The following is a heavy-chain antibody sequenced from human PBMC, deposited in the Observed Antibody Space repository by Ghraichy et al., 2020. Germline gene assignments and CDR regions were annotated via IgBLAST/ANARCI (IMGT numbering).Heavy chain of an antibody. CDR3: ARAFGGIGRKAAAGTRWYFDY. V-gene: IGHV1-69*13. Sequence: SVKVSCKASGGTFSSYAISWVRQAPGQGLEWMGGIIPIFGTANYAQKFQGRVTITADESTSTAYMELSSLRSEDTAVYYCARAFGGIGRKAAAGTRWYFDYWGQGTLVTVSS. CDR1: GGTFSSYA. J-gene: IGHJ4*02. CDR2: IIPIFGTA. D-gene: IGHD6-13*01.